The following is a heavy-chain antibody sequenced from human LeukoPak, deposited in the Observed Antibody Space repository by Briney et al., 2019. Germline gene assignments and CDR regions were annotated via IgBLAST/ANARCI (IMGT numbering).Heavy chain of an antibody. J-gene: IGHJ4*02. CDR1: GGTFSSYA. V-gene: IGHV1-69*13. CDR2: IIPIFGTA. Sequence: SVKVSCKASGGTFSSYAISWVRQAPGQGLEWMGGIIPIFGTANYAQKFQGRVTITADESTSTAYMELSSLRSEDTAVYYCARDWDYGDYGDYWGQGTLVTVSS. D-gene: IGHD4-17*01. CDR3: ARDWDYGDYGDY.